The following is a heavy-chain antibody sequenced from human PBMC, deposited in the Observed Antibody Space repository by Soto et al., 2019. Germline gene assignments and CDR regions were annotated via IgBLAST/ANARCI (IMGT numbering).Heavy chain of an antibody. CDR2: IIPIFGTA. J-gene: IGHJ4*02. CDR3: ARDLSPGYCSGGSCSTHFDY. D-gene: IGHD2-15*01. CDR1: GGTFSSYA. Sequence: QVQLVQSGAEVKKPGSSVKVSCKASGGTFSSYAISWVRQAPGQGLEWMGGIIPIFGTANYAQKFKGRVTITADKSTSTAYMELSSLRSEDTAVYYCARDLSPGYCSGGSCSTHFDYWGQGTLVTVSS. V-gene: IGHV1-69*06.